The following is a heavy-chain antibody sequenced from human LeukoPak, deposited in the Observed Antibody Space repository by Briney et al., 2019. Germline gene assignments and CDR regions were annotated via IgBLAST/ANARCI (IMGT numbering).Heavy chain of an antibody. J-gene: IGHJ2*01. CDR3: ARDTAVAGTWYFDL. Sequence: SETLSLTCTVSGGSISSYYWSWIRQPPGKGLEWIGYIYYSGSTKYNPSLKSRVTISVDTSKNQFSLKLSSVTAADTAVYYCARDTAVAGTWYFDLWGRGTLVTVSS. D-gene: IGHD6-19*01. V-gene: IGHV4-59*01. CDR1: GGSISSYY. CDR2: IYYSGST.